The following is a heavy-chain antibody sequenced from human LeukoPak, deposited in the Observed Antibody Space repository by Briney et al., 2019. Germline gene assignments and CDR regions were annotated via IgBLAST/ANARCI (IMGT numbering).Heavy chain of an antibody. J-gene: IGHJ5*02. CDR2: IYYSGNT. CDR3: ARVVAAAGNNWFDP. CDR1: GVSISSSNSY. D-gene: IGHD6-13*01. Sequence: SETLSLTCTVSGVSISSSNSYWGWIRQPPGKGLEWIGSIYYSGNTYYNASLKSQVSISIDTSKNQFSLKLNSVTAADTALYYCARVVAAAGNNWFDPWGQGTLVTVSS. V-gene: IGHV4-39*07.